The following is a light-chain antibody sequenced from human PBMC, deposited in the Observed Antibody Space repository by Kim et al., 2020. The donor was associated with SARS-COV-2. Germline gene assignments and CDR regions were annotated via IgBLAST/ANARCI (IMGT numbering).Light chain of an antibody. V-gene: IGKV3-20*01. CDR2: GAS. CDR1: QSVSSSY. J-gene: IGKJ2*01. Sequence: LSPGERATLSCRSSQSVSSSYLAWYQQKPGQAPRLLIYGASSRATGIPDRFSGSGSGTDFTLTISRLEPEDFAVYYCQQYGSTWYTFGQGTKLEI. CDR3: QQYGSTWYT.